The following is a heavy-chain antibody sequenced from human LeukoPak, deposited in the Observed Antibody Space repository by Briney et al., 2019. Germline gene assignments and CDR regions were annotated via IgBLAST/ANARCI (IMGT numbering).Heavy chain of an antibody. D-gene: IGHD5-12*01. CDR2: ISSSSSYI. V-gene: IGHV3-21*01. J-gene: IGHJ3*02. Sequence: GGSLRLSCAASGFTVSSNYMNWVRQAPGKGLEWVSSISSSSSYIYYADSVKGRFTISRDNAKNSLYLQMNSLRAEDTAVYYCARVGVATITAFDIWGQGTMVTVSS. CDR3: ARVGVATITAFDI. CDR1: GFTVSSNY.